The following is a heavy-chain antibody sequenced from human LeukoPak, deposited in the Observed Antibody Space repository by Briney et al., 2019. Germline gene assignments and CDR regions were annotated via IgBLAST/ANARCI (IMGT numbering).Heavy chain of an antibody. CDR3: ARDGGQSYDILTGYYNNDWFDP. CDR2: ISAYDGNT. D-gene: IGHD3-9*01. V-gene: IGHV1-18*01. CDR1: GYTFTSYD. J-gene: IGHJ5*02. Sequence: GASVKVSCKASGYTFTSYDINWVRQAPGQGLEWMGWISAYDGNTDYAQYLQGRVTMTIDTSTTTAYMELKSLRSDDTAVYYCARDGGQSYDILTGYYNNDWFDPWGQGTLVTVSS.